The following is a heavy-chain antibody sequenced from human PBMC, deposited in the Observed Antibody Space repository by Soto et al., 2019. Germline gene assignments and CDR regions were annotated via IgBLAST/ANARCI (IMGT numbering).Heavy chain of an antibody. CDR2: IYYSGTT. V-gene: IGHV4-31*11. CDR1: NASIASGGSS. Sequence: QVQLQESGPGLVKPSQTLFLTCAVSNASIASGGSSWNWIRQQPGKGLEWIGYIYYSGTTFYNVSLKSRVAISRDTSKSQISLTLRSVTAAYTAVYYCARHVMSHGFDFWGQGTLVTVSS. CDR3: ARHVMSHGFDF. J-gene: IGHJ4*02.